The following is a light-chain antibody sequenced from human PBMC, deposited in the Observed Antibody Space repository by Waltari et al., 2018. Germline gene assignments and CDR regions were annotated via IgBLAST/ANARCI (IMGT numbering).Light chain of an antibody. CDR1: NNDVGAYQY. Sequence: QSALTQPPSASGSLGQSVTISCTGTNNDVGAYQYVSWYQQYPGKAPKLLIYDVTKRPSGVADRFSGSTSGRTASLTVSGLQPEDEAIYSCCSYAGADSLLFGGGTKLTVL. CDR2: DVT. CDR3: CSYAGADSLL. J-gene: IGLJ3*02. V-gene: IGLV2-8*01.